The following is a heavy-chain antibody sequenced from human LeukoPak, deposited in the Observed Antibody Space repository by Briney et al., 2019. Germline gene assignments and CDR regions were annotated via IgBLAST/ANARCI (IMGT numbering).Heavy chain of an antibody. CDR1: GFTFSSYA. J-gene: IGHJ4*02. Sequence: GGSLRLSCAASGFTFSSYAMHWVRQAPGKGLEWVAVISYDGSNKYYADSVKGRFTISRDNSKNTLYLQMNRLRAEDTAVYYCARDSIQDILTCYYVDEGLRLLPMGPDYWGQGTLVTVSS. D-gene: IGHD3-9*01. V-gene: IGHV3-30*04. CDR2: ISYDGSNK. CDR3: ARDSIQDILTCYYVDEGLRLLPMGPDY.